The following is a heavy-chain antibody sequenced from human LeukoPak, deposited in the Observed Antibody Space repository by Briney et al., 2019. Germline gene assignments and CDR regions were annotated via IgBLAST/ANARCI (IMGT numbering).Heavy chain of an antibody. D-gene: IGHD3-3*01. J-gene: IGHJ3*02. CDR1: GGSFSGYY. V-gene: IGHV4-34*01. CDR3: ARANYDFWSGSSKRAFDI. Sequence: PSETLSLTCAVYGGSFSGYYWSWIRQPPGKGLEWIGEINHSGSTNYNPSLKSRVTISVDTSKNQFSLKLSSVTAADMAVYYCARANYDFWSGSSKRAFDIWGQGTMVTVSS. CDR2: INHSGST.